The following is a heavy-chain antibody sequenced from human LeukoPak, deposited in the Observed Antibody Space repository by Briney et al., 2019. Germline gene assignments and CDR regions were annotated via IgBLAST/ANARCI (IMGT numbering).Heavy chain of an antibody. CDR1: GYSISSVYY. CDR2: IYHSGST. CDR3: ARKRYSNYDWFDP. J-gene: IGHJ5*02. D-gene: IGHD4-11*01. V-gene: IGHV4-38-2*02. Sequence: SKTLSLTCTVSGYSISSVYYWGWIRQPPGKGLEWIGSIYHSGSTYYSPSLKSRVTISVDTSKNQFSLKLSSVTAADTAVYYCARKRYSNYDWFDPWGQGTLVTVSS.